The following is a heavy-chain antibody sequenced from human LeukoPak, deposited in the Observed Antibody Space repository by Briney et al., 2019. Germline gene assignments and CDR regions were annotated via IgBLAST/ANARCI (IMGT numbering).Heavy chain of an antibody. CDR2: ISYDGSNK. CDR1: GFTFSSYR. J-gene: IGHJ4*02. Sequence: PGGSLRLSCAASGFTFSSYRMHWVRQAPGKGLEWVAVISYDGSNKYYADSVKGRFTISRDNSKNTLYLQMNSLRAEDTAVYYCAKGRWAQYYFDYWGQGTLVTVSS. CDR3: AKGRWAQYYFDY. D-gene: IGHD4-23*01. V-gene: IGHV3-30*18.